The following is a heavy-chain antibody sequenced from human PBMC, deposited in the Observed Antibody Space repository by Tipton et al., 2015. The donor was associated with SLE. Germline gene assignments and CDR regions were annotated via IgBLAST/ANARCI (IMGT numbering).Heavy chain of an antibody. V-gene: IGHV3-33*01. CDR2: IWSDGSNN. CDR1: GFTIIKYG. D-gene: IGHD3-22*01. J-gene: IGHJ4*02. Sequence: RSLRLSCAASGFTIIKYGMHWVRQAPGKGLEWVAVIWSDGSNNYYVDSVKGRFTISRDISKNTVYLQMNSLRAEDTAVYYCAREGYSSGYCPAFDYWGQGVLVTVSS. CDR3: AREGYSSGYCPAFDY.